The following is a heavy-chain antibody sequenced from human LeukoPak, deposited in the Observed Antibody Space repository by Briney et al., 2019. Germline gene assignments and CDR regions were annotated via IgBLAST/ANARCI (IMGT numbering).Heavy chain of an antibody. CDR3: AKREYGTSWSFDS. V-gene: IGHV3-23*01. CDR1: GFTFSSYW. CDR2: ISGSDGSS. Sequence: PGGSLRLSCAASGFTFSSYWMSWVRQAPGKGLEWVSSISGSDGSSYYADAVKGRFTISRDNSRNTLYLQMNSLRAEDTAIYYCAKREYGTSWSFDSWGQGTLVTVSS. J-gene: IGHJ4*02. D-gene: IGHD6-6*01.